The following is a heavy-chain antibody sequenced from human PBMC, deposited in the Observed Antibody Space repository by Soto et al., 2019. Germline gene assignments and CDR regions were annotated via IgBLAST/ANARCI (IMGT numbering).Heavy chain of an antibody. Sequence: GGSLRLSCAASGFTFSSYSMNWVRQAPGKGLEWVSYISSSSSTIYYADSVKGRFTISRDNAKNSLYLQMNSLRAEDTAVYYCARDWRYYDFWSGTVYYYYFMDVWAKGTTVTVSS. CDR1: GFTFSSYS. CDR3: ARDWRYYDFWSGTVYYYYFMDV. CDR2: ISSSSSTI. J-gene: IGHJ6*03. D-gene: IGHD3-3*01. V-gene: IGHV3-48*01.